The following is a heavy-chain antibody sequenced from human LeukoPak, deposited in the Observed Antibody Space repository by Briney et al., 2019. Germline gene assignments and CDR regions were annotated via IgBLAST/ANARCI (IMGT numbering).Heavy chain of an antibody. CDR1: GASLSTYY. V-gene: IGHV4-59*01. Sequence: SETLSLTCTVSGASLSTYYWSWIRQPPGEGLEWIGYIYCSGSTNYNPTLKSRVSISVDTSKNQFSLKLSSVTAADTAVYYCARGESYCGGDCYLYWGQGTLVTVSS. J-gene: IGHJ4*02. D-gene: IGHD2-21*02. CDR2: IYCSGST. CDR3: ARGESYCGGDCYLY.